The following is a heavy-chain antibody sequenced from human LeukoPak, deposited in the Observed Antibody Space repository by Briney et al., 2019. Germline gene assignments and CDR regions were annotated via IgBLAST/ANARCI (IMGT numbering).Heavy chain of an antibody. V-gene: IGHV3-7*01. D-gene: IGHD1-7*01. CDR3: ESTTGP. CDR1: GFSFSNYW. J-gene: IGHJ5*02. Sequence: GGSLRLSCAASGFSFSNYWMRWVRQAPGKGLEWVATIKGDGNKKDYVDSVRGRFIVSIDNAKNSLYLQMSSLRVEDTAIYYCESTTGPWGQGTLVTVSS. CDR2: IKGDGNKK.